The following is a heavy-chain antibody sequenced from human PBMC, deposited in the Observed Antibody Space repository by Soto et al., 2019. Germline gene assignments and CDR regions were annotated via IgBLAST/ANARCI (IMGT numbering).Heavy chain of an antibody. Sequence: SVKVSCKASGGTFSSYAISWVRQAPGQGLEWMGGIIPIFGTANYAQKLQGRVTMTTDTSTSTAYMELRSLRSDDTAVYYCARDHPSSTGRGRTWVYYYGMDVWGQGTTVTVSS. CDR3: ARDHPSSTGRGRTWVYYYGMDV. J-gene: IGHJ6*02. CDR1: GGTFSSYA. CDR2: IIPIFGTA. V-gene: IGHV1-69*05. D-gene: IGHD2-8*01.